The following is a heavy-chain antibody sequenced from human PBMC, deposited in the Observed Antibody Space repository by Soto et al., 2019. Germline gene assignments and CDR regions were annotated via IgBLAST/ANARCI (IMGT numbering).Heavy chain of an antibody. V-gene: IGHV1-69*06. CDR2: NIPIFGTA. J-gene: IGHJ6*02. CDR1: GGTFSSYA. CDR3: ARDSARTRWLQLRVYYYYGMDV. D-gene: IGHD5-12*01. Sequence: QVQLVQSGAEVKKPGSSVKVSCKASGGTFSSYAISWVRQAPGQGLEWMGGNIPIFGTANYAQKFQGRVTITADKSTSTAYMELSSLRSEDTAVYYCARDSARTRWLQLRVYYYYGMDVWSQGTKVTVSS.